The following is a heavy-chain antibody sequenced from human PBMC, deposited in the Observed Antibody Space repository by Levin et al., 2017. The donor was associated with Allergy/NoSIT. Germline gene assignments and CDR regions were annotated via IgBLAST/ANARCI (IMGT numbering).Heavy chain of an antibody. CDR3: GRDGGFTVGGVWNAVDV. D-gene: IGHD3-16*01. J-gene: IGHJ6*02. V-gene: IGHV3-30-3*01. CDR2: ISYDGAHE. Sequence: QSGGSLRLSCAASGFTFSSNAMHWVRQAPGKGLEWLAVISYDGAHEYHADSVKGRFTISRDNSRNNLYLQMSSLSPEDTAVYHCGRDGGFTVGGVWNAVDVWGPGTTVTVAS. CDR1: GFTFSSNA.